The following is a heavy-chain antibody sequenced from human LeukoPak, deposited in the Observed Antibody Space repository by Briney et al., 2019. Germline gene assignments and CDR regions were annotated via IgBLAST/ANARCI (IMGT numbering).Heavy chain of an antibody. CDR1: GGSFSGYY. V-gene: IGHV4-34*01. D-gene: IGHD4-17*01. J-gene: IGHJ4*02. CDR3: ARSARSGDY. CDR2: INHSGST. Sequence: SETLSLTCAVYGGSFSGYYWSWIRQPPGKGLEWIGEINHSGSTNYNPSLKSRVTISVDTSKNQFSLKLSSVTAADTAVYYCARSARSGDYWGQGTLVTVSS.